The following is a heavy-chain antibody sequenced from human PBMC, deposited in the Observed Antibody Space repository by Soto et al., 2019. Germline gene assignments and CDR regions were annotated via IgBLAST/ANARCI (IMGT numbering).Heavy chain of an antibody. Sequence: GGSLRLSCAASGFTFSSYGMHWVRQAPGKGLEWVAVISYDGSNKYYADSVKGRFTISRDNSKNTLYLQMNSLRAEDTAVYYCAKDDRDYGGGDYWGQGTLVTVSS. CDR1: GFTFSSYG. CDR3: AKDDRDYGGGDY. V-gene: IGHV3-30*18. D-gene: IGHD4-17*01. CDR2: ISYDGSNK. J-gene: IGHJ4*02.